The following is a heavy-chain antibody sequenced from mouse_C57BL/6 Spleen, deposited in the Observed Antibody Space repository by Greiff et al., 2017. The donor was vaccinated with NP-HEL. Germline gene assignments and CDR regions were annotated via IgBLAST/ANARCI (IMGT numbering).Heavy chain of an antibody. CDR1: GYTFTSYW. Sequence: QVQLQQPGAELVMPGASVKLSCKASGYTFTSYWMHWVKQRPGQGLEWIGEIDPSDSYTNYNQKFKGKSTLTVDKSSSTAYMQLSSLTSEDSAVYYCARPLRGYAMDYWGQGTSVTVSS. D-gene: IGHD1-1*01. CDR3: ARPLRGYAMDY. CDR2: IDPSDSYT. J-gene: IGHJ4*01. V-gene: IGHV1-69*01.